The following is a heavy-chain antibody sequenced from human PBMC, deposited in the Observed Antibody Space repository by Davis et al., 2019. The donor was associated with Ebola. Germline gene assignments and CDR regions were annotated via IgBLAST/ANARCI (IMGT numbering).Heavy chain of an antibody. V-gene: IGHV3-20*04. CDR1: GFTFDDHG. CDR3: APGCSGGNCYDGPKKFDY. D-gene: IGHD2-15*01. CDR2: INWSGDNT. J-gene: IGHJ4*02. Sequence: PGGSLRLSCAVSGFTFDDHGMSWVRQAPGKGLEWVSGINWSGDNTAYADSVKGRFTISRDNAKNTLYLQMNSLRPEDTAVYYCAPGCSGGNCYDGPKKFDYWGQGTLVTVSS.